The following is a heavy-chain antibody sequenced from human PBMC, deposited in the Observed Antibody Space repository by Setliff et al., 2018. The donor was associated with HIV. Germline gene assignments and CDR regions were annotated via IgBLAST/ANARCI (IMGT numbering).Heavy chain of an antibody. CDR2: ISHSGST. V-gene: IGHV4-4*02. Sequence: NPSETLSLTCAVSGDSISSGNWWSWIRQPPGKGLEWIGEISHSGSTNYNPSLESRVTMSVDTSKNQVSLNLSSVTAADTAVYYCARATFSSSWYPFDGFDIWGQGTMVTVSS. CDR3: ARATFSSSWYPFDGFDI. CDR1: GDSISSGNW. D-gene: IGHD6-13*01. J-gene: IGHJ3*02.